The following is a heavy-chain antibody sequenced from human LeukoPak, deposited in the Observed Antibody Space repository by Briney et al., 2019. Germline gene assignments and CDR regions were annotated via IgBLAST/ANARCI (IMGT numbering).Heavy chain of an antibody. CDR1: GFTFSSYA. V-gene: IGHV3-23*01. CDR3: AKVRGYYYDSSGDFDY. J-gene: IGHJ4*02. Sequence: GSLRLSCAASGFTFSSYAMSWVRQAPGKGLEWVSAIGGSGGSTYYADSVKGRFTISRDNSKNTLYLQMNSLRAEDTAVYYCAKVRGYYYDSSGDFDYWGQGTLVTVSS. D-gene: IGHD3-22*01. CDR2: IGGSGGST.